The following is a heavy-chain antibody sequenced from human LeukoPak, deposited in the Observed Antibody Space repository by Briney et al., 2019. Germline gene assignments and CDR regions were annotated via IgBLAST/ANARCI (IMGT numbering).Heavy chain of an antibody. V-gene: IGHV3-9*01. CDR2: ISWNSGSI. CDR3: TRRAARWQFDL. CDR1: GFTFDDYA. Sequence: GGSLRLSCAASGFTFDDYAMHWVRQAPGKGLEWVSGISWNSGSIGYADSVKGRFTISRDNAKNSLYLQMSSLRAEGTALYYCTRRAARWQFDLWGRGTLLTVSS. J-gene: IGHJ2*01. D-gene: IGHD5-24*01.